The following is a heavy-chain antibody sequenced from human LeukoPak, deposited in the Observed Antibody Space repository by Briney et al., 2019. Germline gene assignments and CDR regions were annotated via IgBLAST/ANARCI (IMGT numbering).Heavy chain of an antibody. CDR3: ARHQTGQFDY. J-gene: IGHJ4*02. Sequence: GGSRLISGQGSGSNFTSYWIGGGRRVPGKGLEGMGIIYSGDSDTKKSPSFQGQVTISADKSISTAYLQWSSLKASDTAMYYCARHQTGQFDYWGQGTLVTVSS. V-gene: IGHV5-51*01. CDR2: IYSGDSDT. CDR1: GSNFTSYW.